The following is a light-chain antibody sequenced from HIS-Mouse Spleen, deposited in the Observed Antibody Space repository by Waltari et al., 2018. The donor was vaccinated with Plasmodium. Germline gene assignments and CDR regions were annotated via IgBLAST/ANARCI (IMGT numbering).Light chain of an antibody. V-gene: IGKV3-15*01. J-gene: IGKJ2*01. Sequence: EIVMTQPPATLSVSPGESATLSCRASQSVSSNLAWYQQKPGQAPRLLIYGASTRATGIPARFSGSGSGTEFTLTISSMQSEDFAVYYCQQYNNWPPMYTFGQGTKLEIK. CDR2: GAS. CDR1: QSVSSN. CDR3: QQYNNWPPMYT.